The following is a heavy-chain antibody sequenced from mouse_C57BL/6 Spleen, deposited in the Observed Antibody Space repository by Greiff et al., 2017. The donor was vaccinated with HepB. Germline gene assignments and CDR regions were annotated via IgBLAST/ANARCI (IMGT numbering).Heavy chain of an antibody. CDR3: AREGDGYYWFAY. J-gene: IGHJ3*01. CDR1: GYSITSGYY. D-gene: IGHD2-3*01. V-gene: IGHV3-6*01. Sequence: EVQRVESGPGLVKPSQSLSLTCSVTGYSITSGYYWNWVRQFPGNKLEWMGYISYDGSNNYNPSLKNRISITRDTSKNQFFLKLNSVTTEDTATYYCAREGDGYYWFAYWGQGTLVTVSA. CDR2: ISYDGSN.